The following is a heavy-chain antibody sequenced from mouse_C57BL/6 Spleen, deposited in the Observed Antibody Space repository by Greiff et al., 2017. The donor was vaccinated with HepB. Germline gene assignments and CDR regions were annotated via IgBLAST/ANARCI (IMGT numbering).Heavy chain of an antibody. CDR1: GFTFSDFY. CDR2: SRNKANDYTT. J-gene: IGHJ4*01. CDR3: ARDALDYGDYYAMDY. V-gene: IGHV7-1*01. Sequence: EVKLMESGGGLVQSGRSLRLSCATSGFTFSDFYMEWVRQAPGKGLEWIAASRNKANDYTTEYSASVKGRFIVSRDTSQSILYLQMNALRAEDTAIYYCARDALDYGDYYAMDYWGQGTSVTVSS. D-gene: IGHD2-4*01.